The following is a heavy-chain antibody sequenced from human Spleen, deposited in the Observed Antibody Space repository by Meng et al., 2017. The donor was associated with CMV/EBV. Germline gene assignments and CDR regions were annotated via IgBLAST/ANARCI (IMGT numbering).Heavy chain of an antibody. J-gene: IGHJ4*02. CDR3: AKNMGQWLADFDY. CDR1: VSTFSTYA. V-gene: IGHV3-23*01. D-gene: IGHD6-19*01. Sequence: ASVSTFSTYALTWFRQVQGKGLEWVSAIGGSDGRTYYAASVKGRFTITRDNSENTVYMQMNSLRADDTAVYYCAKNMGQWLADFDYWGQGTLVTVSS. CDR2: IGGSDGRT.